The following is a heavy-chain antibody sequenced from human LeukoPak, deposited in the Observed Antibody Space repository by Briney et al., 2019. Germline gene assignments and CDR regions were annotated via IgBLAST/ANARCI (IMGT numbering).Heavy chain of an antibody. Sequence: GGSLRLSCAVSGFTFSSYAMSWVRQAPGKGLEWVSGISGSGDSTSYADSVKGRFSVSRDNSKNTLYLQMNSPRTADTALYYCARNISSGWYVDYWGPGTLVTVSS. D-gene: IGHD6-19*01. CDR2: ISGSGDST. J-gene: IGHJ4*02. V-gene: IGHV3-23*01. CDR3: ARNISSGWYVDY. CDR1: GFTFSSYA.